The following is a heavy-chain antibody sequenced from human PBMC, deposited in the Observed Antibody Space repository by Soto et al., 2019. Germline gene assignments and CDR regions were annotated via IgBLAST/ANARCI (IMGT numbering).Heavy chain of an antibody. J-gene: IGHJ6*03. CDR2: ISSSSRVI. CDR3: ARDLSWGSNWYYYMDV. D-gene: IGHD7-27*01. Sequence: EVQLVESGGGLVQPGGSLRLSCATSGFILSDCAMNWVRQAPGKGLEWVSYISSSSRVIDYADSVKGRFTVSRQNARNSLYLQMNSLRAEDTAVYYCARDLSWGSNWYYYMDVWGKGTTVTVSS. V-gene: IGHV3-48*01. CDR1: GFILSDCA.